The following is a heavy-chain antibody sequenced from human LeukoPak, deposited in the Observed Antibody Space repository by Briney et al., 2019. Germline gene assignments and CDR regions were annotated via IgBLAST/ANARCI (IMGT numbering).Heavy chain of an antibody. CDR2: ISGSGGIT. CDR3: AGSSGWYLAY. CDR1: GFTFSSYG. Sequence: PGGSLRLSCAASGFTFSSYGMNWVRQAPGKGLEWVSAISGSGGITNYADSVKGRFTISRDNSKNTVYLQMNSLRVEDTAVYYCAGSSGWYLAYWGQGTLVIGSS. V-gene: IGHV3-23*01. D-gene: IGHD6-19*01. J-gene: IGHJ4*02.